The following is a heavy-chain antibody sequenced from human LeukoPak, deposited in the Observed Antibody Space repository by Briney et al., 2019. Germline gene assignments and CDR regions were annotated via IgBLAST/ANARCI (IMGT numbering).Heavy chain of an antibody. J-gene: IGHJ4*02. D-gene: IGHD6-19*01. V-gene: IGHV5-51*01. CDR1: GYTFTTYW. Sequence: GESLKISCEGSGYTFTTYWIGWARQMPGKGLEWMGIIYPGDSDTRYSPSFKGQVSISADKSISTAYLQWSSLKASDTAVYFCARSYSSGWYYLDYWGQGTLVTVSS. CDR3: ARSYSSGWYYLDY. CDR2: IYPGDSDT.